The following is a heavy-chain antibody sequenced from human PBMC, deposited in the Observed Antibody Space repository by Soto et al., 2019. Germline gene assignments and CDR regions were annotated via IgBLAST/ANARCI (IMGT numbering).Heavy chain of an antibody. CDR3: ARRKVEMATIKGFYY. Sequence: QLQLQESGPGLVKPSETLSLTCTVSGGSISSSSYYWGWIRQPPGKGLEWIGSIYYSGSTYYNPSLKSRVTISVDTSKNQFSLKLSSVTAVDTAVYYCARRKVEMATIKGFYYWGQGTLVTVSS. V-gene: IGHV4-39*01. J-gene: IGHJ4*02. D-gene: IGHD5-12*01. CDR2: IYYSGST. CDR1: GGSISSSSYY.